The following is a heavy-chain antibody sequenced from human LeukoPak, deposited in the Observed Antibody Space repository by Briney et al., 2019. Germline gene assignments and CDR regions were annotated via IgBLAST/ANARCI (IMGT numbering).Heavy chain of an antibody. J-gene: IGHJ6*02. D-gene: IGHD1-1*01. Sequence: GGSLRLSCAASGFTFSSYAMHWVRRAPGRGLEWVAVISYDGSNEYYVDPVKGRFNISRDNSKNTLYLQMHSLRVEDTARYYCAKGGNDFYYYGLDVWGQGTTVTVSS. CDR1: GFTFSSYA. V-gene: IGHV3-30-3*01. CDR3: AKGGNDFYYYGLDV. CDR2: ISYDGSNE.